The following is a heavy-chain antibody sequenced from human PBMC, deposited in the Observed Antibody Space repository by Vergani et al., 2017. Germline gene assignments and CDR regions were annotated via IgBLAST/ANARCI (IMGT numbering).Heavy chain of an antibody. Sequence: QVQLVQSGAEVKKPGSPVKVFRKASGGTLSSYAISWVRQAPGQGLGWRGRIIPILGIANYAQKFQGRVTSTADKSTSTAYMELSSLRSEDTAVYYCARSVGYSSSSSFDYWGQGTLVTVSS. J-gene: IGHJ4*02. D-gene: IGHD6-6*01. CDR3: ARSVGYSSSSSFDY. V-gene: IGHV1-69*04. CDR1: GGTLSSYA. CDR2: IIPILGIA.